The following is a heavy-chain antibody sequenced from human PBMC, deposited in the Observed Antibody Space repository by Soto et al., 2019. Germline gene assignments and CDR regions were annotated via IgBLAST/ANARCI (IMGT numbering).Heavy chain of an antibody. CDR1: GGSISSGGYY. Sequence: PSETLSLTCTVSGGSISSGGYYWSWIRQHPGKGLEWIGYIYYSGSTYYYPSLKSRVTISVDTSKNQFSLKLSSVTAADTAVYYCARDPVFFEWSHYVGGGMDVWGQGTTVTVSS. V-gene: IGHV4-31*03. J-gene: IGHJ6*02. CDR3: ARDPVFFEWSHYVGGGMDV. D-gene: IGHD3-3*01. CDR2: IYYSGST.